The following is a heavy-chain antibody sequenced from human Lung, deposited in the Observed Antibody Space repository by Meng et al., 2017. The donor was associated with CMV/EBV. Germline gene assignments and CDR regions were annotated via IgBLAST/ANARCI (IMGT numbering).Heavy chain of an antibody. V-gene: IGHV3-21*01. CDR1: GFTLSRYS. CDR3: ARVLETGAAFDV. Sequence: GESXXISCAASGFTLSRYSMNWVRQAPGKGLEWVSSISTSSSYIYYRDSVKGRFTISRDNAMNSLSLQMKSLRAEDTAVYYCARVLETGAAFDVWGQGTMVTVS. D-gene: IGHD3-3*01. J-gene: IGHJ3*01. CDR2: ISTSSSYI.